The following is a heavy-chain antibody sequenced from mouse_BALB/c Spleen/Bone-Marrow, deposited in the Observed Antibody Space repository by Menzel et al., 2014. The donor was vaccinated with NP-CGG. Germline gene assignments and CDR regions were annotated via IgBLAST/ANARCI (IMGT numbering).Heavy chain of an antibody. CDR1: GYTFTSYW. J-gene: IGHJ4*01. CDR2: INPNTGYT. Sequence: QVQLKQSGAELAKPGASAKMSCKASGYTFTSYWMYWIKPRPGQGLEWIGYINPNTGYTEYNQKFKDKATLTADKSSNTAYMQLSSLTSEDSAVYYCARKGYGNYHYYAMDYWGQGTSVTVSS. V-gene: IGHV1-7*01. CDR3: ARKGYGNYHYYAMDY. D-gene: IGHD2-1*01.